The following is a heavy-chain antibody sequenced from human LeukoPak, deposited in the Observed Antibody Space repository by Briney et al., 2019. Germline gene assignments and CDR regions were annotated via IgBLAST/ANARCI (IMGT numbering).Heavy chain of an antibody. CDR3: AKGGKWDVTPFDY. CDR1: GFTITSYS. CDR2: ISGGGGST. D-gene: IGHD1-26*01. V-gene: IGHV3-23*01. J-gene: IGHJ4*02. Sequence: GGSLRLSCAASGFTITSYSMNWVRQAPGKGLEWVSTISGGGGSTYYADSVKGWFTISRDNSKNTLYLQVNSLRAEDTAVYYCAKGGKWDVTPFDYWGQGTLVTVSS.